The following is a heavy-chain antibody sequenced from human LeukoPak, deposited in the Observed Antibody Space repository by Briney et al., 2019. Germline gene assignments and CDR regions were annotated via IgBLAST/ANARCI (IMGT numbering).Heavy chain of an antibody. CDR1: GFTHTDYW. CDR3: AKDLSWNTADR. V-gene: IGHV3-74*01. J-gene: IGHJ5*02. CDR2: INPDGTII. Sequence: PGGSLRLSCVGSGFTHTDYWMHWFRQAPGKEPVWVSRINPDGTIIDYADSVKGRFSISRDNAKNLLYLQMNGLRADDTAVYYCAKDLSWNTADRWGQGILVTVSS. D-gene: IGHD5-18*01.